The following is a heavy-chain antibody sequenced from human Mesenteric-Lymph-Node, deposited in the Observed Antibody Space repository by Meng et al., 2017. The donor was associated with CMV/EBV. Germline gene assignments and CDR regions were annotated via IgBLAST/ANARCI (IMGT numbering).Heavy chain of an antibody. J-gene: IGHJ5*02. V-gene: IGHV1-2*06. CDR2: INPNTGGT. CDR3: ARDLYDFWSGYYSGNWFDP. Sequence: FNVYYMNWVRQAPGQGLEWMGRINPNTGGTNYAQKFQGRVTMTRDTSTSTAYMELRSLRSDDTAVYYCARDLYDFWSGYYSGNWFDPWGQGTLVTVSS. CDR1: FNVYY. D-gene: IGHD3-3*01.